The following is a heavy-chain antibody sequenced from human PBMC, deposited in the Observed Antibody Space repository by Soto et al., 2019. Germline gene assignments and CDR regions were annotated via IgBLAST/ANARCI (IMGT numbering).Heavy chain of an antibody. J-gene: IGHJ6*03. CDR2: ISGSGGST. V-gene: IGHV3-23*01. CDR3: AKMGYCSGGSCRNYYYYMDV. Sequence: GGSLRLSCAASGFTFSSYAMSCVRQAPGKGLEWVSAISGSGGSTYYADSVKGRFTISRDNSKNTLYLQMNSLRAEDTAVYYCAKMGYCSGGSCRNYYYYMDVWGKGTTVTVSS. D-gene: IGHD2-15*01. CDR1: GFTFSSYA.